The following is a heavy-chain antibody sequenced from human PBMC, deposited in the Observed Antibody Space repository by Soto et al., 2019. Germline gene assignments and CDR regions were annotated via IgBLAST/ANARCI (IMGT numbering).Heavy chain of an antibody. Sequence: GGSLRLSCAASGFTFRTYAMSWVRQAPGKGLEWVSVISGSTGKTYYADSVKGRFTISRDNSKNTLSLQMNSLRGEDTAVYFCAKNRGSGNPYYYNMEVWGQGTMVTVS. V-gene: IGHV3-23*01. J-gene: IGHJ6*02. CDR2: ISGSTGKT. D-gene: IGHD3-10*01. CDR3: AKNRGSGNPYYYNMEV. CDR1: GFTFRTYA.